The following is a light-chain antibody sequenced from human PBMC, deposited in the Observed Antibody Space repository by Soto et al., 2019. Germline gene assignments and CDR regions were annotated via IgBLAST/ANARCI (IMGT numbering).Light chain of an antibody. CDR3: QHYGRSPYT. J-gene: IGKJ2*01. CDR1: QSVSSSY. V-gene: IGKV3-20*01. Sequence: EIVLTQSPGTLSLSPGERATLSCRASQSVSSSYLAWYQQKPGQAPRLLIYAASSRATDIPDSFSGRGSGTAFTLTISRLEPEDFAVYYCQHYGRSPYTFGQGTKLEIK. CDR2: AAS.